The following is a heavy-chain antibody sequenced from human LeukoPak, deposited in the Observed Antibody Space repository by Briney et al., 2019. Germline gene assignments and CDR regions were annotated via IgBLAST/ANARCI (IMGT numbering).Heavy chain of an antibody. V-gene: IGHV1-2*02. J-gene: IGHJ4*02. CDR2: INPNSGGT. Sequence: ASVKVSCKASGYTFTGYYMHWVRQAPGQGLEWMGWINPNSGGTNYAQKFQGRVTMTRDTSISTAYMELSRLRSDDTAIYYCATYRQVLLPFESWGQGTLVTVSS. CDR3: ATYRQVLLPFES. CDR1: GYTFTGYY. D-gene: IGHD2-8*02.